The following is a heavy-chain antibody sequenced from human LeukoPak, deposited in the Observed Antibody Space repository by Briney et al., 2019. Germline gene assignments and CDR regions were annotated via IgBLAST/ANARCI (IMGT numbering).Heavy chain of an antibody. CDR1: GGSISGYY. J-gene: IGHJ4*02. D-gene: IGHD3-10*01. CDR3: ARHYYGSGTYPSDQ. V-gene: IGHV4-59*08. CDR2: IYYTGNT. Sequence: SETLSLTCTVSGGSISGYYCSWIRQPPGKGLEWIGNIYYTGNTSYNPSLESRVTISVDTSKNQFSLRLSSVTAADTAVYYCARHYYGSGTYPSDQWGQGTLVTVSS.